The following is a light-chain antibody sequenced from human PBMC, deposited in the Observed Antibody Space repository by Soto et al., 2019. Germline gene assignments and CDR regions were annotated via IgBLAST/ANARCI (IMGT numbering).Light chain of an antibody. Sequence: IQMTQSPSSLSASVGDRVTITCRASQRIITYLNWYQQKPGKAPKLLISPISTLQRGVPSRFSGSGSGTDFSLTITRLQPDDFATYSGQQSYSTPYTFGQGTTLEIK. CDR3: QQSYSTPYT. CDR2: PIS. J-gene: IGKJ2*01. V-gene: IGKV1-39*01. CDR1: QRIITY.